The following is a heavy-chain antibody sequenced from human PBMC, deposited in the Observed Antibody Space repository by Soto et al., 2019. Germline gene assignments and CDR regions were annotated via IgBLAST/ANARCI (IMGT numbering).Heavy chain of an antibody. Sequence: PGGSLRLSCAASGFTFSSYAMSWVRQAPGKGLEWVSAISGSGGSTYYADSVKGRFTISRDNSKNTLYLQMNSLRAEDTAVYYCAKDFEAGAARPHYFDYWGQGTLVTVSS. CDR3: AKDFEAGAARPHYFDY. J-gene: IGHJ4*02. V-gene: IGHV3-23*01. D-gene: IGHD6-6*01. CDR2: ISGSGGST. CDR1: GFTFSSYA.